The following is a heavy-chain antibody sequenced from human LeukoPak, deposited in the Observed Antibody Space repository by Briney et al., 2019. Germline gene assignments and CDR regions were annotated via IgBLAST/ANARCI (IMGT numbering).Heavy chain of an antibody. CDR3: ARGDGYMDV. CDR2: IYYSGST. V-gene: IGHV4-59*11. J-gene: IGHJ6*03. Sequence: PSETLSLTCTVSGGSISSHYWSWIRQPPGKGLEWIGYIYYSGSTNYNPSLKSRVTISVDTSKNQFSLKLSSVTAVDTAVYYCARGDGYMDVWGKGTTVTVSS. CDR1: GGSISSHY. D-gene: IGHD5-24*01.